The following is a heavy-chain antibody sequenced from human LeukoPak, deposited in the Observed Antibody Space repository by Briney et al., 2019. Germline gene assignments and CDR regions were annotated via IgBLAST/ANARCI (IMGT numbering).Heavy chain of an antibody. V-gene: IGHV4-34*01. CDR3: ARQENYDFWSGYSNWFDP. D-gene: IGHD3-3*01. CDR2: INHSGRT. J-gene: IGHJ5*02. CDR1: GGPFSGYY. Sequence: SETLSLTCAVYGGPFSGYYWSWIRQPPGKGLEWIGEINHSGRTNYNPSLKSRVTISVDTSKNQFSLKLSSVTAADTAVYYCARQENYDFWSGYSNWFDPWGQGTLVTVSS.